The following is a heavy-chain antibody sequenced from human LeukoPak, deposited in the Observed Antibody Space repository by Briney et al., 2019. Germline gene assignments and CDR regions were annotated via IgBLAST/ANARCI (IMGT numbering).Heavy chain of an antibody. CDR2: IWYDGTNK. CDR3: ARTASRGPQSAESFHH. CDR1: GFTFTYAR. Sequence: GGSLRLSCAASGFTFTYARMSWVRQAPGKGLEWVAVIWYDGTNKYYADSVKGRFTISRDNSKNTLYLQMNSLRAEDTAVYYCARTASRGPQSAESFHHWGQGTLVTVSS. J-gene: IGHJ1*01. V-gene: IGHV3-33*08.